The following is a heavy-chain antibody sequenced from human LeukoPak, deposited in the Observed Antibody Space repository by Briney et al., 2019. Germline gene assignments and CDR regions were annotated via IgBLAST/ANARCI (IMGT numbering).Heavy chain of an antibody. CDR2: ISGSGGST. V-gene: IGHV3-23*01. CDR3: AKAKGPHRIWEPCWFDP. D-gene: IGHD1-26*01. J-gene: IGHJ5*02. Sequence: PGGSLRLSCAASGFTFSSYAMSWVRQAPGKGLEWVSAISGSGGSTYYADSVKGRFTISRDNSKNTLYLQMNSLRAEDTAVYYCAKAKGPHRIWEPCWFDPWGQGTLVTVSS. CDR1: GFTFSSYA.